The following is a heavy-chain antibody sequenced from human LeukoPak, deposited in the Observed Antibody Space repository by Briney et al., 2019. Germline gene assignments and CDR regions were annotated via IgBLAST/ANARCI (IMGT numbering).Heavy chain of an antibody. J-gene: IGHJ6*04. Sequence: AGGSLRLSCAASGFTFSSYEMNWVRQAPGKGVEWVSYISSSGSTIYYADSVKGRFTISRDKEKNSLYLQMNSLRAEDTAVYYCAELGITMIGGVWGKGTTVTISS. CDR1: GFTFSSYE. D-gene: IGHD3-10*02. V-gene: IGHV3-48*03. CDR2: ISSSGSTI. CDR3: AELGITMIGGV.